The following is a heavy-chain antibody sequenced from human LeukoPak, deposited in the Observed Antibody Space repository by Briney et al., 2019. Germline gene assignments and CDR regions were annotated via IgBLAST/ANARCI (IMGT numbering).Heavy chain of an antibody. CDR3: ARGGYSSGWYVHY. Sequence: GGSLRLSCAASGFTFSSYWMHWVRQAPGKGLVWVSRINSDGSSTSYADSVKGRFTISRDNAKNTLYLQMNSLRAEDTAVYYCARGGYSSGWYVHYWGQGTLVTVSS. CDR1: GFTFSSYW. D-gene: IGHD6-19*01. CDR2: INSDGSST. J-gene: IGHJ4*02. V-gene: IGHV3-74*01.